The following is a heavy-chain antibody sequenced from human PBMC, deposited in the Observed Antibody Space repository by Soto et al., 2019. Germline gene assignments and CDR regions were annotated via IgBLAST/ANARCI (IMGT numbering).Heavy chain of an antibody. D-gene: IGHD3-16*01. CDR2: MNPDSGNT. V-gene: IGHV1-8*01. CDR1: GYTFTDYD. Sequence: QVQLVQSGAEVKKPGASVKVSCKASGYTFTDYDIHWVRQTTGQGLEWMGWMNPDSGNTGQSKQFQGRVTMTRDTSISTAYMEMSSLRSEGTALYYCASGRFRRTWLDPWGQGTLVTVSS. J-gene: IGHJ5*02. CDR3: ASGRFRRTWLDP.